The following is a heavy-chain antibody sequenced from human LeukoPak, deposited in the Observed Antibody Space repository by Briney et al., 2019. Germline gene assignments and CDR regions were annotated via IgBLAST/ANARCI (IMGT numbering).Heavy chain of an antibody. CDR1: GYTFTSYY. CDR2: INPSGGST. Sequence: ASAKVSCKASGYTFTSYYMHWVRQAPGQGLERMGIINPSGGSTSYAQKFQGRVTMTRDTSTSTVYMELSSLRSEDTAVYYCARETLHNWFDPWGQGTLVTVSS. J-gene: IGHJ5*02. D-gene: IGHD3-16*01. V-gene: IGHV1-46*01. CDR3: ARETLHNWFDP.